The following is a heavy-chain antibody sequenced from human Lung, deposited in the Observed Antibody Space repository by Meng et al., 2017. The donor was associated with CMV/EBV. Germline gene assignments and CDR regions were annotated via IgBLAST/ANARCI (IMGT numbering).Heavy chain of an antibody. D-gene: IGHD2-2*01. CDR3: ARTPVRFCNTHMCYAFDY. Sequence: GHRRESGPRLGKPSETLSVTCIVSSDSITNYFWGWVRQPAGKGLEWIGRLYPDGSTDYNPSLSSRLTLSLDTSKIRFSLKLRSVTAADTAIYYCARTPVRFCNTHMCYAFDYWGQGALVTVSS. CDR2: LYPDGST. CDR1: SDSITNYF. V-gene: IGHV4-4*07. J-gene: IGHJ4*02.